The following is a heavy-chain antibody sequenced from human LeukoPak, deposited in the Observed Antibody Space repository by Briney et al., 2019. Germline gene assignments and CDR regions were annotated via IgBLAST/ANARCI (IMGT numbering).Heavy chain of an antibody. J-gene: IGHJ3*02. D-gene: IGHD2-15*01. CDR3: ARGRYCSADICSGGDAFDI. V-gene: IGHV4-4*07. CDR2: IYTRGST. CDR1: GGPINNYY. Sequence: SETLSLTCTVSGGPINNYYWSWIRQPAGKGLEGIVRIYTRGSTNYNPSLKSRVTMLVDTSKNQFYLKLSSVTAAAAAVSYCARGRYCSADICSGGDAFDIWGQGTMVSVSS.